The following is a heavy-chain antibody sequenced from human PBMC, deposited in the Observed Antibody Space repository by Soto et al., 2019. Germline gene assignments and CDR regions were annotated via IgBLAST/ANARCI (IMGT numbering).Heavy chain of an antibody. CDR2: LHYSGRP. CDR1: RSSPSSSSSY. Sequence: SETLSLTCTLSRSSPSSSSSYCGWIRTPPWNGIARIRRLHYSGRPDYNPSLKSRVTISVDTSKNQFSLKLSSVTAADTAVYYCASRYDSSSWYYYYYYGMDVWGQGTTVS. V-gene: IGHV4-39*01. J-gene: IGHJ6*02. D-gene: IGHD6-13*01. CDR3: ASRYDSSSWYYYYYYGMDV.